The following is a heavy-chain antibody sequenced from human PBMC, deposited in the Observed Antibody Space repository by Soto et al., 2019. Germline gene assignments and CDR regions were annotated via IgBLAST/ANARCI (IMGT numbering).Heavy chain of an antibody. V-gene: IGHV3-30-3*01. J-gene: IGHJ3*02. CDR1: GFTFSNFA. D-gene: IGHD6-13*01. Sequence: QVQLVESGGGVVQPGRSLRLSCAASGFTFSNFAVHWVRQAPGKGLEWVTLISYDGTIEYYADSVKGRFTISRDNSKNTLYLQMNSLRVEDTAVYYCARRAAAYTLSVAFDIWGQGTMVTVSS. CDR2: ISYDGTIE. CDR3: ARRAAAYTLSVAFDI.